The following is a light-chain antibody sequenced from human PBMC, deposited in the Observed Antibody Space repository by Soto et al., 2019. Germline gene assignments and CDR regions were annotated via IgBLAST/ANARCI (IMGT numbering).Light chain of an antibody. CDR2: DAS. CDR1: QDISNS. J-gene: IGKJ2*02. Sequence: DLPMTQSPFSLSASVGDRVTITCQASQDISNSLNWYQQRPGKAPKLLVHDASKLETGVPSRFSGGGSGTDFTFTISSLQPEDFVTYYCQQYDNLPRTFGQGTRLEMK. V-gene: IGKV1-33*01. CDR3: QQYDNLPRT.